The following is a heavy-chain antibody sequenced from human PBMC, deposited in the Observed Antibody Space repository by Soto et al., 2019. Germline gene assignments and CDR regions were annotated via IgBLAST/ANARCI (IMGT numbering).Heavy chain of an antibody. CDR3: ARGAYYGDYENNWFDP. CDR1: GFTFSSYD. Sequence: EVQLVESGGGLVQPGGSLRLSCAASGFTFSSYDMHWVRQATGKGLEWVSAIGTAGDPYYLGSVKGRFTISRENAKNSLYLQMNSLRAGDTAVYYCARGAYYGDYENNWFDPWGQGTLVTVSS. J-gene: IGHJ5*02. CDR2: IGTAGDP. D-gene: IGHD4-17*01. V-gene: IGHV3-13*05.